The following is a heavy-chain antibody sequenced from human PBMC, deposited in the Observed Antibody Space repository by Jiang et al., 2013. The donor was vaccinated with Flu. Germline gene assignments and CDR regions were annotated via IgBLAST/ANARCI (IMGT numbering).Heavy chain of an antibody. Sequence: TSYWIGWVRQMPGKGLEWMGSSILVTLIPDTARPSKGQVTISADKSISTAYLQWSSLKASDTAMYYCARRYNYGYSYFFDYWGQGTLVTVSS. V-gene: IGHV5-51*01. CDR1: TSYW. CDR3: ARRYNYGYSYFFDY. CDR2: SILVTLIP. D-gene: IGHD5-18*01. J-gene: IGHJ4*02.